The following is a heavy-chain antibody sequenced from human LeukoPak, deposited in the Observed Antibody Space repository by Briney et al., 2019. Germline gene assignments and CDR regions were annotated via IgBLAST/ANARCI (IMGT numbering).Heavy chain of an antibody. Sequence: SETLSLTCTVSGGSISSSSYYWGWIRQPPGKGLEWIGSIYYSGSTYYNPSLKSRVTISGDNSKNQFSLKLSSVTAADTAVYYCAGQGHIGYTYGYWGQGTLVTVSS. V-gene: IGHV4-39*07. CDR1: GGSISSSSYY. CDR3: AGQGHIGYTYGY. D-gene: IGHD5-18*01. CDR2: IYYSGST. J-gene: IGHJ4*02.